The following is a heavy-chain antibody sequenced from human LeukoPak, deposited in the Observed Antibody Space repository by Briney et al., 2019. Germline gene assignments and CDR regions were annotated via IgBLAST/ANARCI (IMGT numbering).Heavy chain of an antibody. CDR2: IGTSSNNI. CDR1: GLTFSRYN. CDR3: ASGTVGNYALDY. J-gene: IGHJ4*02. V-gene: IGHV3-21*01. Sequence: GGSLRLYCAASGLTFSRYNMNWVRQAPGKGLEWVSSIGTSSNNIYYTDSVKGRFTISRDNAKNSLYLQVDSLRVEDTAVYFCASGTVGNYALDYWGQGTLVTVSS. D-gene: IGHD1-7*01.